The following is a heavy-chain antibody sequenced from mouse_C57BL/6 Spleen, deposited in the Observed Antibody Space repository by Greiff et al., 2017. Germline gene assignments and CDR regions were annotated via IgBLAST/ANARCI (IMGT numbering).Heavy chain of an antibody. D-gene: IGHD5-1-1*01. V-gene: IGHV1-18*01. J-gene: IGHJ4*01. CDR2: INPYNGGT. CDR1: GYTFTDYN. CDR3: ARERNTDALGY. Sequence: EVHVVESGPELVKPGASVKISCKASGYTFTDYNMNWVKQSHGKSLEWIGDINPYNGGTNYNQKFKGKATLTVDKSSSTAYMKLRSLTSEDTAVYYCARERNTDALGYWGQGTTVTVSS.